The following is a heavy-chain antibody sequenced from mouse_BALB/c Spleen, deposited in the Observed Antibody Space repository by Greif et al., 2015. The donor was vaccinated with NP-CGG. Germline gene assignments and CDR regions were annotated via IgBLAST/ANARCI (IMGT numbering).Heavy chain of an antibody. CDR3: AIYDGYYFDY. V-gene: IGHV1-7*01. Sequence: VQLQQSGAELAKPGASVKMSCKASGYTFTSYWMHWVKQRPGQGLEWIGYINPSTGYTEYNQKFKDKATLTADKSSSTAYMQLSSLTSEDPAVYYCAIYDGYYFDYWGQGTTLTVSS. D-gene: IGHD2-3*01. J-gene: IGHJ2*01. CDR1: GYTFTSYW. CDR2: INPSTGYT.